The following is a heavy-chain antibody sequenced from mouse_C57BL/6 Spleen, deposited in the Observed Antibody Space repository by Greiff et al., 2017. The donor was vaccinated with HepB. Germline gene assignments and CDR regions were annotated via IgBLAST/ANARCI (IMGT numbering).Heavy chain of an antibody. V-gene: IGHV1-52*01. CDR3: ARLGRGHGYFDV. CDR2: IDPSDSET. CDR1: GYTFTSYW. Sequence: QVQLRQPGAELVRPGSSVKLSCKASGYTFTSYWMHWVKQRPIQGLEWIGNIDPSDSETHYNQKFKDKATLTVDKSSSTASMQLSSLTSEDSAVYYCARLGRGHGYFDVWGTGTTVTVSS. J-gene: IGHJ1*03. D-gene: IGHD4-1*01.